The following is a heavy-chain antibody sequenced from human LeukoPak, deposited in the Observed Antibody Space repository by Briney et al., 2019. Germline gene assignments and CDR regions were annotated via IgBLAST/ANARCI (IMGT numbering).Heavy chain of an antibody. CDR3: ARVVAKEDRPEHYSGMDV. CDR2: INRSGST. D-gene: IGHD1-14*01. J-gene: IGHJ6*02. Sequence: PSETLSLTCDIYGVAFGDYFWSWLRQPPGKGLGWIGEINRSGSTNYPPPRTSRVTTSVAPSKHQSPLRLRSVTAADTAVYYCARVVAKEDRPEHYSGMDVWGQGTTVTVSS. CDR1: GVAFGDYF. V-gene: IGHV4-34*01.